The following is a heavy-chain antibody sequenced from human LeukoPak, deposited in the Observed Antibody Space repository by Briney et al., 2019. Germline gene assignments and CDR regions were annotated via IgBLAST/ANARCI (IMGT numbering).Heavy chain of an antibody. CDR1: GGTFSSYA. Sequence: SVKVSCKASGGTFSSYAISWVRQAPGQELEWMGGIIPIFGTANYAQKFQGRVTITADESTSTAYMELSSLRSEDTAVYYCARGRMTTVTTYGMDVWGQGTTVTVSS. J-gene: IGHJ6*02. CDR2: IIPIFGTA. D-gene: IGHD4-17*01. CDR3: ARGRMTTVTTYGMDV. V-gene: IGHV1-69*13.